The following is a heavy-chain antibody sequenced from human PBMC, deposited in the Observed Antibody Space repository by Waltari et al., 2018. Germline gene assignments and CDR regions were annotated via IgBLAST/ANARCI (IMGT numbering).Heavy chain of an antibody. CDR1: GYSISIAYY. CDR3: ARISSGLRSGFDY. J-gene: IGHJ4*01. V-gene: IGHV4-38-2*02. Sequence: QVQLQESGPGLVKPSETVSLTCTVSGYSISIAYYWGWVRQPPGKGLEWIASIYHSGTTYYNSSLKSRVKISVDTSKNQFSLKVTSVTAADTAVYFCARISSGLRSGFDYWGQGTLLTVSS. CDR2: IYHSGTT. D-gene: IGHD2-8*02.